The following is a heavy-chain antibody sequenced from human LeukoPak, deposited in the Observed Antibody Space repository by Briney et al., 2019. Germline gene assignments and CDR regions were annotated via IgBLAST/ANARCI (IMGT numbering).Heavy chain of an antibody. CDR3: ARGIGVLRYFQVDGMDV. Sequence: ASVKVSCKASGYTFTGYYMHWVRQAPGQGLEWMGRISAYNGDTNYAKNFQGRVTMTTETSTSTAYMELRSLRSDDTAVYYCARGIGVLRYFQVDGMDVWGQGTTVTVSS. CDR2: ISAYNGDT. J-gene: IGHJ6*02. D-gene: IGHD3-9*01. V-gene: IGHV1-18*04. CDR1: GYTFTGYY.